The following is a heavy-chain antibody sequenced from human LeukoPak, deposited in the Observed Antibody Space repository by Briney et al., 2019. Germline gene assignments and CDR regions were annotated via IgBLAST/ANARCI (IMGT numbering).Heavy chain of an antibody. CDR2: IHPNTGGT. V-gene: IGHV1-2*02. Sequence: GASVKVSCKASGYTFTGHYIHWVRQAPGQGLEWMGWIHPNTGGTKYAQKFQGRVTMTRDTSTSTVYFDLSSLRSDDTAVYYCARDNSGWAFDIWGQGTMVTVSS. CDR3: ARDNSGWAFDI. D-gene: IGHD6-19*01. J-gene: IGHJ3*02. CDR1: GYTFTGHY.